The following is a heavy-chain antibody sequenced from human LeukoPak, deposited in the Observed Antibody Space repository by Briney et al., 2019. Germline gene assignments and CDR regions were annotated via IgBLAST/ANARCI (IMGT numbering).Heavy chain of an antibody. CDR2: IYYSEST. CDR1: GGSISSYY. J-gene: IGHJ4*02. Sequence: SSETLSLTCTVSGGSISSYYWSWLRQPPGKGLEWIGNIYYSESTNYNPSLKSRVTISVDTSKNQFSLKLSSVTAADTAVYYCARLKTLGGTVGFDYWGQGTLVTVSS. D-gene: IGHD1-26*01. CDR3: ARLKTLGGTVGFDY. V-gene: IGHV4-59*01.